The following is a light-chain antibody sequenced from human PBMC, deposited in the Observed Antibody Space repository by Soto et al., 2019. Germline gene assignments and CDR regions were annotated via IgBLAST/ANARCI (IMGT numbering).Light chain of an antibody. J-gene: IGKJ3*01. V-gene: IGKV1-27*01. CDR3: QRYNSVPPVT. Sequence: DIQMTQSPSSQSASVGDRVTITCRASQGISNYLAWYQQQPGKPPKLLMYAASTLQSGVPSRFSGSGSGTDFTLTISSLQPADVATYYCQRYNSVPPVTFGPGTKVNL. CDR2: AAS. CDR1: QGISNY.